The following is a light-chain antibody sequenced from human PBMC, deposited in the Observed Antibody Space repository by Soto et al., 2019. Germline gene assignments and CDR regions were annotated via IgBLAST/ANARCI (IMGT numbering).Light chain of an antibody. Sequence: DIQMTQSPSTLSASVGDRVTITCRASQSISSWLAWYQQKPGKAPKLLIYDASSLESGVPSRFSGSGSGTDFTLTISSLQPDGFATYYCQQYNSYWTFGQGTKV. J-gene: IGKJ1*01. CDR3: QQYNSYWT. CDR2: DAS. CDR1: QSISSW. V-gene: IGKV1-5*01.